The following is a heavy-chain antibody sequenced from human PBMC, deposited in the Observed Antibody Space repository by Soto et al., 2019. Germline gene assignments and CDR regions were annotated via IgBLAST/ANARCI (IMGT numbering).Heavy chain of an antibody. D-gene: IGHD1-26*01. CDR1: GFTFSSYA. CDR2: ITSNGGNT. CDR3: DSRIPFGYGMDV. J-gene: IGHJ6*02. V-gene: IGHV3-64*01. Sequence: EVQLVESGGGLVQPGGSLRLSCAASGFTFSSYAMHWVRQAPGKGLEYVSAITSNGGNTDYASSVKGRFTISRDNSKNTLYRQMGSLRAEDMAVYYCDSRIPFGYGMDVWGQGTTVTVSS.